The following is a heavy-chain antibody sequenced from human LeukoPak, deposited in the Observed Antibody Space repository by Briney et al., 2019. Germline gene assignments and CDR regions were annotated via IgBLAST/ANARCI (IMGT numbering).Heavy chain of an antibody. V-gene: IGHV4-59*12. CDR1: GGSISSYY. D-gene: IGHD3-10*01. CDR3: AREGNDYGSGSYEDY. J-gene: IGHJ4*02. Sequence: SETLSLTCTVSGGSISSYYWSWIRQPPGKGLEWIGYIYHSGSTYYNPSLKSRVTISVDRSKNQFSLKLSSVTAADTAVYYCAREGNDYGSGSYEDYWGQGTLVTVSS. CDR2: IYHSGST.